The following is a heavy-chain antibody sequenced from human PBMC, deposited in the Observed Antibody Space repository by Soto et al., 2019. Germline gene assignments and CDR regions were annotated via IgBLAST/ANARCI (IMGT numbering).Heavy chain of an antibody. CDR3: AKDFDSSRRWYYYYYGMDV. J-gene: IGHJ6*02. CDR1: GFTFSSYG. CDR2: ISYDGSNK. D-gene: IGHD3-22*01. Sequence: GGSLRLSCAASGFTFSSYGMHWVRQAPGKGLEWVAVISYDGSNKYYADSVKGRFTISRDNSKNTLYLQMNSLRAEDTAVYYCAKDFDSSRRWYYYYYGMDVWGQGTTVTVSS. V-gene: IGHV3-30*18.